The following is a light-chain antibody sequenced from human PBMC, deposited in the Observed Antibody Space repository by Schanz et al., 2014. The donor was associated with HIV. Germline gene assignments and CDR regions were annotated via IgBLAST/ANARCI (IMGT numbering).Light chain of an antibody. J-gene: IGLJ2*01. CDR1: TSNIGSNT. V-gene: IGLV1-44*01. CDR2: NTN. CDR3: QSYDSSDVV. Sequence: QSVLTQPPSASGTPGQSVTVSCSGSTSNIGSNTVDWFQQLPGTAPKLLIYNTNVRPSGVPDRFSDSKSGTSASLAISGLQPEDEADYYCQSYDSSDVVFGGGTKLTVL.